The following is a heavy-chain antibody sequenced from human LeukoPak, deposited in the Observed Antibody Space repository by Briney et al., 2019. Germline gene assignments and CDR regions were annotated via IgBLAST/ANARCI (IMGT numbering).Heavy chain of an antibody. J-gene: IGHJ4*02. CDR3: ARDKPCGSGSYSDY. Sequence: SETLSHTCTVSGGSISSGGYYWSWIRQHPGHGLEWIGYIYYSGSTYYNPSLKSRVTISVDTSKNQFSLKLSSGTAAGTVVYYCARDKPCGSGSYSDYWGQGTLVTVSS. V-gene: IGHV4-31*03. D-gene: IGHD3-10*01. CDR2: IYYSGST. CDR1: GGSISSGGYY.